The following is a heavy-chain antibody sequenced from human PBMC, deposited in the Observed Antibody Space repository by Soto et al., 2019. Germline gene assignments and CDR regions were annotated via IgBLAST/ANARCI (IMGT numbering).Heavy chain of an antibody. D-gene: IGHD3-3*02. Sequence: EVQLVESGGGLVQPGGSLRLSCAASGFTFSSYSMNWVRQAPGKGLEWVSYISSSSSIIYYADSVKGRFTISRDNAKNPLFLQMNSLRAEDTAVYYCAREVALNYWGQGTLVTVSS. J-gene: IGHJ4*02. CDR1: GFTFSSYS. CDR3: AREVALNY. V-gene: IGHV3-48*01. CDR2: ISSSSSII.